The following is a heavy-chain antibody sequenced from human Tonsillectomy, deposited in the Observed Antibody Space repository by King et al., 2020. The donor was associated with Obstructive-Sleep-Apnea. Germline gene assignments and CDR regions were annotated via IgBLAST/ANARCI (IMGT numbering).Heavy chain of an antibody. CDR2: IYPGDSDT. CDR3: ARGNSFDI. J-gene: IGHJ3*02. Sequence: VQLVQSGAEVKKPGESLKISCKGSADSFNSDWIGWVRQMPGKGLEWMGIIYPGDSDTRYSPSFQGQVTISADKSIRTAYLQWSSLRASDTAMYYCARGNSFDIWGQGTMVTVSS. D-gene: IGHD2/OR15-2a*01. CDR1: ADSFNSDW. V-gene: IGHV5-51*01.